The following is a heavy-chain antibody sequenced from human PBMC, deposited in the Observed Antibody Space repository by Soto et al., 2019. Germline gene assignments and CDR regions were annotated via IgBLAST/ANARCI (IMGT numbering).Heavy chain of an antibody. CDR3: ARILTTDWYFDL. D-gene: IGHD4-4*01. Sequence: ASVKVSCKASGYTFTTYDISWVRQAPGQGLEWMGWISPYNGNTNYAQKFQDRVTMTTDTSTSTAYMEVRSLRSDDTAVYYCARILTTDWYFDLWGSGTLVTVSS. CDR2: ISPYNGNT. V-gene: IGHV1-18*01. J-gene: IGHJ2*01. CDR1: GYTFTTYD.